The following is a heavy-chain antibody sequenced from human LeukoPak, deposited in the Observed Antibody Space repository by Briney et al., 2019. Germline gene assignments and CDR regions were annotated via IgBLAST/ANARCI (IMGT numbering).Heavy chain of an antibody. CDR3: TRAGYSSGFDS. V-gene: IGHV3-74*03. J-gene: IGHJ5*01. CDR1: GFTFSGYW. CDR2: INSDGDSI. D-gene: IGHD6-19*01. Sequence: PGGSLRLSCAASGFTFSGYWMHWARQAPGKGLVWVSRINSDGDSITYADSVKGRFTTSRDNAKTTLYLQMNSLIAEDTAVYFCTRAGYSSGFDSWGQGTLVTVSS.